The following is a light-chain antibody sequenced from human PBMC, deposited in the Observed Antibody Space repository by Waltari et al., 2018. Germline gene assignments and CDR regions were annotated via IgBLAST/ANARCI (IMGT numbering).Light chain of an antibody. CDR3: QLHYSAPLT. J-gene: IGKJ3*01. V-gene: IGKV4-1*01. CDR1: QSVLYSSNNKNY. Sequence: DIVMTQSPDSLAVSLGERATINCKSSQSVLYSSNNKNYLAWYQRKPGQPPKLLIYWAYTRESGVPDRFSGSGSGTDFTLTISSLLAEDVAVYYCQLHYSAPLTFGPGTKVDI. CDR2: WAY.